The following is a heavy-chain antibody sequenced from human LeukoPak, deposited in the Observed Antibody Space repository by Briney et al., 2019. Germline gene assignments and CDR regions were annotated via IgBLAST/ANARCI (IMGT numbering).Heavy chain of an antibody. Sequence: PGGSLILSCAASGLTFSSYSMNWVRQAPGKGLEWVSYISSSSGTIYYADSVKGRFTISRDNAENSLYLQMNSLRDEDTAVCYCARDLNLYDSSGYYPRWGQGTLVTVSS. CDR2: ISSSSGTI. CDR3: ARDLNLYDSSGYYPR. V-gene: IGHV3-48*02. CDR1: GLTFSSYS. D-gene: IGHD3-22*01. J-gene: IGHJ4*02.